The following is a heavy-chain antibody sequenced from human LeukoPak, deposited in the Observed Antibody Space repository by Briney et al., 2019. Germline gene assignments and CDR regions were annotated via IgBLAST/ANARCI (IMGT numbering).Heavy chain of an antibody. CDR3: ARSLEGYELVVPAAYY. D-gene: IGHD2-2*01. CDR1: GFTFSSYA. J-gene: IGHJ4*02. V-gene: IGHV3-30-3*01. CDR2: ISYDGSNK. Sequence: RPGGSLRLSCAASGFTFSSYAMHWVRQAPGKGLEWVAVISYDGSNKYYADSVKGRFTISRDNAKNSLYLQMNSLRAEDTAVYYCARSLEGYELVVPAAYYWGQGTLVTVSS.